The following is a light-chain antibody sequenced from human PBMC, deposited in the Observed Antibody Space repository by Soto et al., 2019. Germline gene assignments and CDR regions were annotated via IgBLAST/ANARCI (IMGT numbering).Light chain of an antibody. CDR2: KAS. Sequence: DIQMTQSPSTLSASVGDRVTITCRASQSISSWLAWYQQKPGKAPKLLIYKASSLESGVPSRFSGSGSVTEFTLTTSSLQPDDFATYYCQQYNSYWTCGQGTKAEIK. CDR1: QSISSW. CDR3: QQYNSYWT. J-gene: IGKJ1*01. V-gene: IGKV1-5*03.